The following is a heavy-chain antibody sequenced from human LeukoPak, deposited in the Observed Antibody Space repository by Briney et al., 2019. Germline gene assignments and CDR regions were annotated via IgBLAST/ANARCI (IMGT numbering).Heavy chain of an antibody. CDR1: GFTFSSYG. Sequence: GGSLRLSCAASGFTFSSYGMHWVRQAPGKGLEWGAFIRYDGSNKYYADSVKGRFTISRDNSKNTLYLQMNSLRAEDTAVYYCAKSSVGAVAGKVYYYYGMDVWGQGTTVTVSS. V-gene: IGHV3-30*02. D-gene: IGHD6-19*01. CDR2: IRYDGSNK. CDR3: AKSSVGAVAGKVYYYYGMDV. J-gene: IGHJ6*02.